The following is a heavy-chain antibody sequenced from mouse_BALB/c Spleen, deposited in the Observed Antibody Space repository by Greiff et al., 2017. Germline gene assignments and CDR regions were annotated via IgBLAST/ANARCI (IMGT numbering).Heavy chain of an antibody. D-gene: IGHD4-1*01. Sequence: EVKLMESGGGLVQPGGSMKLSCVASGFTFSNYWMNWVRQSPEKGLEWVAEIRLKSNNYATHYAESVKGRFTISRDDSKSSVYLQMNNLRAEDTGIYYCTSPLTGNWYFDVWGAGTTVTVSS. CDR1: GFTFSNYW. CDR3: TSPLTGNWYFDV. CDR2: IRLKSNNYAT. J-gene: IGHJ1*01. V-gene: IGHV6-6*02.